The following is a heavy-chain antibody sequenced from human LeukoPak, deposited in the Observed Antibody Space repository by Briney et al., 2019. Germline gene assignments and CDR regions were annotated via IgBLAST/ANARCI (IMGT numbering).Heavy chain of an antibody. J-gene: IGHJ5*02. CDR2: IYSGGST. CDR3: ARVVVTAMGGWFDP. V-gene: IGHV3-66*01. Sequence: GGSLRLSCAASGFTVSSNYMSWVRQAPGKGLEWVSVIYSGGSTYYADSVKGRFTISRDNSKNTLYLQMNSLRAEDTAVYYCARVVVTAMGGWFDPWGQGTLVTVSS. D-gene: IGHD2-21*02. CDR1: GFTVSSNY.